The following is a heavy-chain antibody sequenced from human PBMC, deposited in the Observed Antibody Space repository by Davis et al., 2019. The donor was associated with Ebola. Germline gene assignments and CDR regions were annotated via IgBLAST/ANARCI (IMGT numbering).Heavy chain of an antibody. D-gene: IGHD3-9*01. CDR1: GFTFSDYF. CDR3: ATMTGSYRSYYFDY. J-gene: IGHJ4*02. CDR2: ISGSSTYT. Sequence: GESLKISCAASGFTFSDYFMTWIRQAPGKGLQWVSSISGSSTYTNYADSVKGRFTISRDNAKNSVSLQMNSLRAEDTAVYYCATMTGSYRSYYFDYWGQGALVTVS. V-gene: IGHV3-11*06.